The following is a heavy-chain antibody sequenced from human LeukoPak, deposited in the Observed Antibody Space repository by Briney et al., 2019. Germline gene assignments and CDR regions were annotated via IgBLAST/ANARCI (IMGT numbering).Heavy chain of an antibody. V-gene: IGHV3-23*01. CDR1: GFTFSSYA. D-gene: IGHD3-10*01. J-gene: IGHJ4*02. CDR3: AKVLWFGELASQLFDS. CDR2: FSGSSSST. Sequence: GGSLRLSCAASGFTFSSYAMHWVRQAPGKGLEWVSAFSGSSSSTYYGDSVMGRFTVSGDNSKNTLYLQMNSLRAEDTAVYYCAKVLWFGELASQLFDSWGQGTLVTVSS.